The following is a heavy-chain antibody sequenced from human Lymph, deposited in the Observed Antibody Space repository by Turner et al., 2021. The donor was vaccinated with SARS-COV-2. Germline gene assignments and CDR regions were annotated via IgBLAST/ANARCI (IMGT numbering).Heavy chain of an antibody. Sequence: EVQLVESGGGVVQPGGSLRLSCAASGFTFDDYAMHWVRQAPGKGLEWVSLSSGDGGSTYYADSVKVRFTISRDDSKNSLYLQINSLRTEDTALYYCAKEGLSGRRLQFVPYFAYWGQGTLVSVSS. D-gene: IGHD5-12*01. CDR2: SSGDGGST. CDR1: GFTFDDYA. CDR3: AKEGLSGRRLQFVPYFAY. V-gene: IGHV3-43*02. J-gene: IGHJ4*02.